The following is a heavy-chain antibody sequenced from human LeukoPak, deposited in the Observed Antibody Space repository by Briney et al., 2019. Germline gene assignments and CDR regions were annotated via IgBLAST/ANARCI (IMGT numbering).Heavy chain of an antibody. CDR2: ISSSGSTI. V-gene: IGHV3-48*04. J-gene: IGHJ6*02. CDR3: ARDRRGNGMDV. CDR1: GFTFSSYG. Sequence: GRSLRLSCAASGFTFSSYGMHWVRQAPGKGLEWVSYISSSGSTIYYTDSVKGRFTISRDNAKNSLYLQMNSLRAEDTAVYYCARDRRGNGMDVWGQGTTVTVSS.